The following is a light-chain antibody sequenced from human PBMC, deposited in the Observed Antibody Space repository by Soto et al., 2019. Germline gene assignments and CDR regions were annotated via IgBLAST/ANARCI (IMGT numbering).Light chain of an antibody. CDR3: QQSYSGPLT. CDR2: AAS. V-gene: IGKV1-39*01. J-gene: IGKJ4*01. CDR1: QSISSY. Sequence: DIQMTQSPSSLSASVRDRVTITCRASQSISSYLNWYQQKPGKAPKVLIYAASSLQSGVPSRFSGIGSGTDFTLSISSLQPEDFATYYCQQSYSGPLTFGGGTKVDIK.